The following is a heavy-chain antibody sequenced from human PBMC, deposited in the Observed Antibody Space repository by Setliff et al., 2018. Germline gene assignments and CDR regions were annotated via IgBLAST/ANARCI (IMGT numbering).Heavy chain of an antibody. CDR2: ISSVGSMI. Sequence: GGSLRLSCAASGFTFDNYEMNWVRQAPGKGLEWLSYISSVGSMIYYADSVKGRFTISRDNAKNSLSLQMNNLRTEDTAVYYCFGAGTCSYWGQGTLVTVSS. V-gene: IGHV3-48*03. J-gene: IGHJ4*02. CDR1: GFTFDNYE. CDR3: FGAGTCSY. D-gene: IGHD3-10*01.